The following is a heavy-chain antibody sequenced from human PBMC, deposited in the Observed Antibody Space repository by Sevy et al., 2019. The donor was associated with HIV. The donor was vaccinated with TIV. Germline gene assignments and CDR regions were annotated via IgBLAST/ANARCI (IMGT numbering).Heavy chain of an antibody. J-gene: IGHJ3*02. D-gene: IGHD5-18*01. V-gene: IGHV3-21*01. CDR2: ISNSGTYI. Sequence: GGSLRLSCAASGFTFSNYIINWVRQAPGKGLEWVSSISNSGTYIDHADSVKGRFTISRDNAKNSLYVQMNGLRAEDTAVYYCARYEEDTTLVNAFDIWGQGTMVTVSS. CDR1: GFTFSNYI. CDR3: ARYEEDTTLVNAFDI.